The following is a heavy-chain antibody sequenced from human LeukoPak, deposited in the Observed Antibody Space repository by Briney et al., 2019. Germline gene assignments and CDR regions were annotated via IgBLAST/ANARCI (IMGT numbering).Heavy chain of an antibody. CDR1: GFTVSSNY. V-gene: IGHV3-66*01. CDR3: ARLNFGDDY. J-gene: IGHJ4*02. Sequence: GGSVRLSCAASGFTVSSNYMSWVRQAPGKGLEGVSLIYGSTSADYADSVKGRFTISRDNSRNTVYLQMNSLRAEDTAIYYCARLNFGDDYWGQGTLVAASS. D-gene: IGHD4-17*01. CDR2: IYGSTSA.